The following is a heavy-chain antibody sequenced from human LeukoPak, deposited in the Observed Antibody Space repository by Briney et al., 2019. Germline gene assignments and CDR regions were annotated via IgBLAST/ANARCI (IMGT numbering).Heavy chain of an antibody. Sequence: GGSLRLSCAASGFPFSGYEMNWVRQAPGGGLESVSAISSTGGSTYYANSVKGRFTISRDNSKNTLYLQMGSLRDEDLAVYYCAREVQGDYDYWGQGTLVTVSS. J-gene: IGHJ4*02. CDR2: ISSTGGST. CDR1: GFPFSGYE. CDR3: AREVQGDYDY. V-gene: IGHV3-64*01.